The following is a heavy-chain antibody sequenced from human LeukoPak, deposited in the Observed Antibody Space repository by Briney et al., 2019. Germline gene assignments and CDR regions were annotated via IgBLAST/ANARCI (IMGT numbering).Heavy chain of an antibody. CDR2: INHSGST. D-gene: IGHD1-14*01. CDR1: GGSFSGYY. CDR3: ARTVYGYFDY. J-gene: IGHJ4*02. V-gene: IGHV4-34*01. Sequence: PSETLSLTCAVYGGSFSGYYWSWIRQPPGKGLEWIGEINHSGSTNYNPSLKSRVTISVDTSKNQFSLKLSSVTAADTAVYYCARTVYGYFDYWGQGTLVTVSS.